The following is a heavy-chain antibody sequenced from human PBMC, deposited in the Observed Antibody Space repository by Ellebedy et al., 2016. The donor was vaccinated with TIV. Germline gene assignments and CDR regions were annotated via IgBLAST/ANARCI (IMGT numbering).Heavy chain of an antibody. D-gene: IGHD2-15*01. CDR1: GYNFIDNH. V-gene: IGHV1-2*02. Sequence: ASVKVSXKASGYNFIDNHMHWVRQAPGQGLEWMGWINSRGGTNYAQKFQGRVTMTRDTSISTAYMELSRLRSDDTAVYYCARVVAGLDRWGQGTPVTVSS. CDR3: ARVVAGLDR. J-gene: IGHJ5*02. CDR2: INSRGGT.